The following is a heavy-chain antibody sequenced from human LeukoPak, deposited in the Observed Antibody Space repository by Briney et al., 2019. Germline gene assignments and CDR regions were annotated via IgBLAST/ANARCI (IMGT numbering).Heavy chain of an antibody. D-gene: IGHD1-26*01. CDR2: IYYSGST. CDR3: ASIVGAIHFDY. CDR1: GGSISSGSYS. J-gene: IGHJ4*02. Sequence: SETLSLTXTVSGGSISSGSYSWGWIRQPPGKGLEWIGTIYYSGSTYYNPSLKSRVTISVDTSKNRFSLKLRSVTAADTAVYYCASIVGAIHFDYWGQGTLVTVSS. V-gene: IGHV4-39*01.